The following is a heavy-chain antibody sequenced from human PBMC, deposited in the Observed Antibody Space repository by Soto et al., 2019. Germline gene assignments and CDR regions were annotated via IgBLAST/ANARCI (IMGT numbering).Heavy chain of an antibody. CDR3: ATRRYCSGGSCYRAFDI. Sequence: GASVKVSCKVSGYTLTELSMHWVRQAPGKGLEWMGGFDPEDGETIYAQKFQGRVTMTEDTSTDTAYMELSSLRSEDTAVYYCATRRYCSGGSCYRAFDIWGQGTMVTVSS. CDR1: GYTLTELS. D-gene: IGHD2-15*01. V-gene: IGHV1-24*01. J-gene: IGHJ3*02. CDR2: FDPEDGET.